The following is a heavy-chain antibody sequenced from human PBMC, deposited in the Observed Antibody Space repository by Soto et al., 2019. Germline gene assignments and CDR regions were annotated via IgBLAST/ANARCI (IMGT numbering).Heavy chain of an antibody. CDR2: ISAYNGNT. V-gene: IGHV1-18*01. J-gene: IGHJ3*01. CDR1: GYTFTSYA. Sequence: ASVKVSCKASGYTFTSYAMHWVRQAPGQGLEWMGWISAYNGNTNYAQKLQGRVTMTTDTSTSTAYMELRSLRSDDTAVYYCARKKTYYYDSSGYSAWGQGTMVTVSS. CDR3: ARKKTYYYDSSGYSA. D-gene: IGHD3-22*01.